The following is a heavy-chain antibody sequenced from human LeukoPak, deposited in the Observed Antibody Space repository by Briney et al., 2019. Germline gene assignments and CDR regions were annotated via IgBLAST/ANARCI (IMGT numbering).Heavy chain of an antibody. J-gene: IGHJ4*02. CDR1: GFTFSNYG. CDR2: IRYDGSNK. CDR3: AEVGRGNLRYFDY. V-gene: IGHV3-30*02. Sequence: PGGSLRLSCAASGFTFSNYGMHWVRQAPGKGLEWVSFIRYDGSNKYYTDSVKGRFTISRDNSKNTLYLQMNSLRAEDTTVYYCAEVGRGNLRYFDYWGQGTLVTVSS. D-gene: IGHD1-26*01.